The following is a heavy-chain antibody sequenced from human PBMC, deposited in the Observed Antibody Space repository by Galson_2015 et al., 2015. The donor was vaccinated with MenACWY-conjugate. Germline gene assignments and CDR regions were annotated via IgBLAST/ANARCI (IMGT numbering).Heavy chain of an antibody. V-gene: IGHV6-1*01. D-gene: IGHD2-15*01. Sequence: CAISGDSVSSISAAWNWIRQSPSRGLEWLGRTYYGAKWYNDYAVSVKSRITINPDTSKNQFSLHLNSVTPEDTAVYYCARVRGGSHNWVDPWGQGTLVTVSS. CDR3: ARVRGGSHNWVDP. CDR2: TYYGAKWYN. J-gene: IGHJ5*02. CDR1: GDSVSSISAA.